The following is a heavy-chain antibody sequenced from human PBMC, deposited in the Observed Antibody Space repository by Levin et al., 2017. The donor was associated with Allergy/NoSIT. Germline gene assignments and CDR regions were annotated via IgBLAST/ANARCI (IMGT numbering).Heavy chain of an antibody. CDR1: GYSFTSYW. CDR2: IYPGDSDT. Sequence: GESLKISCKGSGYSFTSYWIGWVRQMPGKGLEWMGIIYPGDSDTRYSPSFQGQVTISADKSISTAYLQWSSLKASDTAMYYCARLVLSGVWSGYYGHAFDIWGQGTMVTVSS. CDR3: ARLVLSGVWSGYYGHAFDI. V-gene: IGHV5-51*01. J-gene: IGHJ3*02. D-gene: IGHD3-3*01.